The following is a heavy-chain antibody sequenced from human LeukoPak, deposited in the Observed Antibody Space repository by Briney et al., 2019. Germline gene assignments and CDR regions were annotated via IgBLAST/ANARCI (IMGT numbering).Heavy chain of an antibody. Sequence: TGGSLRLSCAASGFTVSSNYMSWVRQAPGKGLEWVSYISSSGSTIYYADSVKGRFTISRDNAKNSLYLQMYSLRAEDTAVYYCASGYYDSYDAFDIWGQGTMVTVSS. CDR3: ASGYYDSYDAFDI. V-gene: IGHV3-11*01. CDR1: GFTVSSNY. D-gene: IGHD3-22*01. CDR2: ISSSGSTI. J-gene: IGHJ3*02.